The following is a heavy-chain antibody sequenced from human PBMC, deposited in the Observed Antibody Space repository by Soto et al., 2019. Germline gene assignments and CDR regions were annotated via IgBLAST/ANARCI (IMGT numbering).Heavy chain of an antibody. Sequence: QVQLVESGGGVVQPGRSLRLSCAASGFTFSSYAMHWVRQAPGKGLEWVAVISYDGSNKYYADSVKGRFTIARDNSKNTLYLQMNSLRAEDKAVYYCARDPMGRYYGSGSYYFDYWGQGTLVTVSS. J-gene: IGHJ4*02. D-gene: IGHD3-10*01. CDR2: ISYDGSNK. V-gene: IGHV3-30-3*01. CDR3: ARDPMGRYYGSGSYYFDY. CDR1: GFTFSSYA.